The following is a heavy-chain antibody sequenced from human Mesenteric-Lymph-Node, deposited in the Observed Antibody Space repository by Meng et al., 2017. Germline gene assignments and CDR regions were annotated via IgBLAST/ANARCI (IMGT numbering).Heavy chain of an antibody. CDR2: ISSSGTTI. D-gene: IGHD3-9*01. Sequence: QVEMVESGGGLVKPGGSLRLSFAFSGFTFSDYYMSWIRQAPGKGLEWVSYISSSGTTIYYADSVKGRFTISRDNAKNSLYLQMNSLRAEDTAVYYCVRGGYFDWLPIWGQGTLVTVSS. CDR1: GFTFSDYY. V-gene: IGHV3-11*01. J-gene: IGHJ4*02. CDR3: VRGGYFDWLPI.